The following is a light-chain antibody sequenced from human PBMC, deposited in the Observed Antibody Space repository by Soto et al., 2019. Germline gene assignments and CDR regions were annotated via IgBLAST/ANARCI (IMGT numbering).Light chain of an antibody. J-gene: IGKJ2*01. V-gene: IGKV1-5*03. CDR3: QQYNSYSLVT. Sequence: DLQMTQSPSTLSASVGDRVTITCRASQSISSWLAWYQQKPGKAPKILIYKASSLESGVPSRFSGSGSGTEFTLTISSLQPDDFATYYCQQYNSYSLVTFGEGTKLEIK. CDR1: QSISSW. CDR2: KAS.